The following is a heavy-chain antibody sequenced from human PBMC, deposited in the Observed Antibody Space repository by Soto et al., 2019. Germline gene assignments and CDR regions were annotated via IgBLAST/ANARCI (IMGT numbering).Heavy chain of an antibody. CDR1: GFTFSSYG. J-gene: IGHJ6*03. CDR2: ISYDGSNK. D-gene: IGHD3-16*01. CDR3: AKDRQPFDYYYYYMDV. V-gene: IGHV3-30*18. Sequence: GGSLRLSCAASGFTFSSYGMHWVRQAPGKGLEWVAVISYDGSNKYYADSVKGRFTISRDNSKNTLYLQMNSLRAEDTAVYYCAKDRQPFDYYYYYMDVWGKGTTVTVSS.